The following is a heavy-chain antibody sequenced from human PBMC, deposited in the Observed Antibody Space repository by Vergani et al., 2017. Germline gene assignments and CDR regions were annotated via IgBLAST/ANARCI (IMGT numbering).Heavy chain of an antibody. CDR2: INEDGSHT. Sequence: VQLVESGGGVVQPGGSLRLSCAASGFTFSSYGMHWVRQAPGKGLEWVAKINEDGSHTYHVGSVRGRFTISRDNAKNSLDLQMNSLRVEDTAVYYCARLSMDPRDHWGQGILVTVSS. D-gene: IGHD2-2*03. J-gene: IGHJ4*02. CDR1: GFTFSSYG. CDR3: ARLSMDPRDH. V-gene: IGHV3-7*01.